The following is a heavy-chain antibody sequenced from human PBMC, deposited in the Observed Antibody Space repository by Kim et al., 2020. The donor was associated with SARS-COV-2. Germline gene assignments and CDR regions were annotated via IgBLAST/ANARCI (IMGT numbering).Heavy chain of an antibody. CDR2: ISYDGSNK. J-gene: IGHJ6*02. D-gene: IGHD2-15*01. CDR1: GFTFSSYG. V-gene: IGHV3-33*05. CDR3: AREFGYCSGGSCYSNAGNYYYYVMDG. Sequence: GGSLRLSCAASGFTFSSYGMHWVRQAPGKGLEWVAVISYDGSNKYYADSVKGRFTISRDNSKNTLYLQMNSLRAEDTAVYYCAREFGYCSGGSCYSNAGNYYYYVMDGWGQGTTVTVSS.